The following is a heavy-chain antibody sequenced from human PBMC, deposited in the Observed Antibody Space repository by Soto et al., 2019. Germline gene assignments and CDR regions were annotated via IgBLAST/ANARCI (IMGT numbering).Heavy chain of an antibody. CDR1: GFTFTDHA. CDR2: TSNNGDRT. D-gene: IGHD6-19*01. CDR3: ARPPLYSNGGYFDS. V-gene: IGHV3-23*01. Sequence: VGSLRLSCAVSGFTFTDHAMTWVRQAPGKGLEWVSTTSNNGDRTFYADSVKGRFTVSTDRTNNTLYLQMNSLRADDTAVYFCARPPLYSNGGYFDSWGQGTLVTVSS. J-gene: IGHJ4*02.